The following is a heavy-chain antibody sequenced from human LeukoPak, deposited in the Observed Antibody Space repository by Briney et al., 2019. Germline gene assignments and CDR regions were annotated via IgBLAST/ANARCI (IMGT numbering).Heavy chain of an antibody. Sequence: SETLSLTCTVSGGSISSYYWSWIRQPPGKGLEWIGYIYYSGSTNYNPSLKSRVTISVDTSKNQFSLKLSSVTAADTAVYYCAREGIPAGGFDYWGQGTLVTVSS. J-gene: IGHJ4*02. CDR2: IYYSGST. V-gene: IGHV4-59*01. CDR3: AREGIPAGGFDY. CDR1: GGSISSYY. D-gene: IGHD3-10*01.